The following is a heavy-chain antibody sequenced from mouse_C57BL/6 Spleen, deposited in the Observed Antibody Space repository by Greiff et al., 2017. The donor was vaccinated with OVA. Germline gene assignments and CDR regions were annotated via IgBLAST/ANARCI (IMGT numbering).Heavy chain of an antibody. Sequence: QVQLQQPGADLVKPGASLKLSCTASGYTFTSYWMHWVRQRPGRGLEWIGRIGHNGGGSKYNEKFKSKAILTVNKPSSTAYMQRSSLTSEDSAVYYCARSENYVGPLDYWGQGTTLTVSS. V-gene: IGHV1-72*01. D-gene: IGHD1-1*01. CDR1: GYTFTSYW. CDR2: IGHNGGGS. J-gene: IGHJ2*01. CDR3: ARSENYVGPLDY.